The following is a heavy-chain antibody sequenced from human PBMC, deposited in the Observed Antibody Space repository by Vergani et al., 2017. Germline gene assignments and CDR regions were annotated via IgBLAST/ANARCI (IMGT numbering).Heavy chain of an antibody. CDR1: GFTFSSYA. J-gene: IGHJ5*02. V-gene: IGHV3-23*01. D-gene: IGHD1-26*01. Sequence: EVQLLESGGGFVQPGGSLRLSCAASGFTFSSYAMSWVRQSPGKGLEWVSAISGSGGSTYYADSVKGRFTISRDNSKNTLYLQMNSLRAEDTAVYYCAKGKESGSYGRNWFDPWGQGTLVTVSS. CDR3: AKGKESGSYGRNWFDP. CDR2: ISGSGGST.